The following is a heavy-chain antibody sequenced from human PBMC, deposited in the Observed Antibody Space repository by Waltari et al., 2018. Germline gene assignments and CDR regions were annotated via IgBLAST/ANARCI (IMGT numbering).Heavy chain of an antibody. J-gene: IGHJ4*02. CDR2: ITVGDDT. V-gene: IGHV3-23*01. CDR3: ATPFYNWDDPLHS. Sequence: EVQLLESGGDLVQPGGSLRLSCAPSGITFSTYAINWVRLAPGTGLEWVSAITVGDDTYYADSVKGRFTISRDTSKDTVHLQMNGLRAEDTAVYYCATPFYNWDDPLHSWGQGTLVTVSS. CDR1: GITFSTYA. D-gene: IGHD1-20*01.